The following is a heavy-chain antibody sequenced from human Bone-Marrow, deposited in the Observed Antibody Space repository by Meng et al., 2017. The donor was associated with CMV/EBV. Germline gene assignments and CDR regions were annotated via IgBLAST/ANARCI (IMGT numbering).Heavy chain of an antibody. V-gene: IGHV4-4*02. J-gene: IGHJ4*02. CDR2: IYHSGST. D-gene: IGHD3-10*01. CDR3: ARVVYYGSGSYFDY. Sequence: VSGGSSSSSNWWSWVRQPPGKGLEWIGEIYHSGSTNYNPSLKSRVTISVDKSKNQFSLKVSSVTAADTAVYYCARVVYYGSGSYFDYWGQGTLVTVSS. CDR1: GGSSSSSNW.